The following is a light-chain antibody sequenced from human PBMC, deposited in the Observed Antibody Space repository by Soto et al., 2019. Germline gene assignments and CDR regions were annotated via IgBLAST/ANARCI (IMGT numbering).Light chain of an antibody. CDR3: SSYTTSSTVV. CDR2: EVS. CDR1: SSDVGGYNY. V-gene: IGLV2-14*01. Sequence: QSALTQPASVSGSPGQSITISCTGTSSDVGGYNYVSWYQQHPGKAPKLMIYEVSNRPSGVSNSFSGSKSGNTASLTISGLQAEDEVDYYWSSYTTSSTVVFGGGTKLTVL. J-gene: IGLJ2*01.